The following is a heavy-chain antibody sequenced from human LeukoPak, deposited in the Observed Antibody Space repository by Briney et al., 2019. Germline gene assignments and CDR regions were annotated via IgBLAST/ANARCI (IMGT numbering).Heavy chain of an antibody. CDR2: IYPGDSNT. V-gene: IGHV5-51*01. J-gene: IGHJ2*01. D-gene: IGHD4-23*01. CDR3: ARRVVNNRNWYFNL. Sequence: GESLKISCKGSGYRFTNYWIGWVRQMPGKGLEWMGIIYPGDSNTRYSPSSQGQVTISADKSINTAYVQWSSLKASDTAMYYCARRVVNNRNWYFNLWGRGTLVTVSS. CDR1: GYRFTNYW.